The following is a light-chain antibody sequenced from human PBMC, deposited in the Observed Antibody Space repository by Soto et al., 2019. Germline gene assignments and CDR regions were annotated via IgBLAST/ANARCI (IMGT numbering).Light chain of an antibody. Sequence: QSVLTQPASVSGSPGQSITISCTGISSDVGGYNYVSWYQQHPDKAPKLMIYDVSNRRSGVSNRFSGSKSGTTASLTISGLQAEDEADYYCYSYTNGGTSVFGTGTKVTVL. J-gene: IGLJ1*01. CDR3: YSYTNGGTSV. CDR1: SSDVGGYNY. CDR2: DVS. V-gene: IGLV2-14*01.